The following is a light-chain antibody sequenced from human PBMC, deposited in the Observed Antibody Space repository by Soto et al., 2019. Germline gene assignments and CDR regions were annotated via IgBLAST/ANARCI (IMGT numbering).Light chain of an antibody. CDR1: QSVSSN. Sequence: EIVMTQSPATLSVSPGDRATLSCRASQSVSSNLAWYQQKPGQGPRLLSYGASTRATGIPARFSGSGSGAEFTLTISSLQSEDFAVYYCQQYNKWFTFGQGTKLEIK. V-gene: IGKV3-15*01. CDR2: GAS. J-gene: IGKJ2*01. CDR3: QQYNKWFT.